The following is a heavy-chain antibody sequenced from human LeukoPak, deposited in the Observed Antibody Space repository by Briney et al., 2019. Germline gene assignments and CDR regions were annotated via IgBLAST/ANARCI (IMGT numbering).Heavy chain of an antibody. D-gene: IGHD4-17*01. CDR3: ARTTVTTPLDFDH. CDR1: GGSISSSSYY. CDR2: IYYSGST. J-gene: IGHJ4*02. Sequence: SETLSLTCTVSGGSISSSSYYWGWIRQPPGKGLEWIGSIYYSGSTYYNPSLKSRVTISVDTSKNQFPLKLSSVTAADTAVYYCARTTVTTPLDFDHWGQGTLVTVSS. V-gene: IGHV4-39*06.